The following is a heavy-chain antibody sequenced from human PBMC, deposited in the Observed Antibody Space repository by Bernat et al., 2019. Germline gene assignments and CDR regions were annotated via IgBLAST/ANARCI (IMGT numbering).Heavy chain of an antibody. V-gene: IGHV4-39*01. J-gene: IGHJ4*02. D-gene: IGHD2-2*01. CDR3: AGRLAPAAPDD. Sequence: QLQLQESGPGLVKPSETLSLTCTVSGGSVTSTSYYWGWIRQPPGKGLEWIGNFYYPGSTYYNPSLKSRVTISVDTSKNQLSLKVSSVTAEDTAVYYCAGRLAPAAPDDWGQGTQVTVSS. CDR2: FYYPGST. CDR1: GGSVTSTSYY.